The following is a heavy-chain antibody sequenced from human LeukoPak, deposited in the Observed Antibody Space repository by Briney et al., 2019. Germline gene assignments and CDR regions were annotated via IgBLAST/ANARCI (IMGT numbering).Heavy chain of an antibody. D-gene: IGHD6-13*01. CDR3: ARDYSSSADWFDP. CDR2: INPNSGGT. V-gene: IGHV1-2*02. J-gene: IGHJ5*02. Sequence: ASVKVSCKASGYTFSGHYMHWVRQAPGQGLEWMGWINPNSGGTNYAQKFQGRVTMTRDTSISTAYMELSRLRSDDTAVYYCARDYSSSADWFDPWGQGTLVTVSS. CDR1: GYTFSGHY.